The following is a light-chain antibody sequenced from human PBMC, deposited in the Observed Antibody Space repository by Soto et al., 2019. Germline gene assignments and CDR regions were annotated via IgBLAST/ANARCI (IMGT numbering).Light chain of an antibody. CDR3: QHSSNWPPIP. CDR2: DAT. V-gene: IGKV3-11*01. CDR1: QSVRSY. J-gene: IGKJ5*01. Sequence: EIVLTQSPATLSLSPGERASLSCSASQSVRSYFAWYEQKPGQAPRLLIYDATNKSTGIPARFSGSGSGTDDMRTLSSLEPEDFAVEYCQHSSNWPPIPCGEGPRLEIK.